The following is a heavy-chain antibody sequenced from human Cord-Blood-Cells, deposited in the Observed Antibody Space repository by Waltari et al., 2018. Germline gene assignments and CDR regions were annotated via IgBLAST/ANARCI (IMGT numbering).Heavy chain of an antibody. Sequence: QVQLQQWGAGLLKPSETLSLTCAVYGGSFSGYYWSWIRQPPGKGLEWIGEINHSGSTNYNPSLKSRVTISVDTSKNQFSLKLSSVTAADTAVYYCARGRIAARPNWDWFDPWGQGTLVTVSS. CDR2: INHSGST. V-gene: IGHV4-34*01. CDR3: ARGRIAARPNWDWFDP. J-gene: IGHJ5*02. CDR1: GGSFSGYY. D-gene: IGHD6-6*01.